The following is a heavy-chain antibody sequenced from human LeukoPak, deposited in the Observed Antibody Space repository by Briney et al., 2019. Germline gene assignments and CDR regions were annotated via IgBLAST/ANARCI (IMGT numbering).Heavy chain of an antibody. V-gene: IGHV4-59*08. CDR3: ARYGSGSLGAFDI. D-gene: IGHD3-10*01. Sequence: NPSETLSLTCTVSGGSISGYYWSWIRQPPGKGLEWLGYIYYIGTTSYSPSLKSRVTISLDTSKNQFSLKLSSVTAADTAVYYCARYGSGSLGAFDIWGQGTMVTVSS. CDR2: IYYIGTT. CDR1: GGSISGYY. J-gene: IGHJ3*02.